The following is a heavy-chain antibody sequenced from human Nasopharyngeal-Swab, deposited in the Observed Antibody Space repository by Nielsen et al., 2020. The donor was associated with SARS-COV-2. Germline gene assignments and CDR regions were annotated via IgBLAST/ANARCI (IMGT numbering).Heavy chain of an antibody. V-gene: IGHV1-46*01. CDR1: GYTFTSYY. J-gene: IGHJ6*02. Sequence: ASVKVSCKASGYTFTSYYMHWVRQAPGQGLEWMGIINPSGGSTSYAQKFQGRVTMTRNTSISTAYMELSSLRSEDTAVYYCARVTDYDSSGYYYGYYYYGMDVWGQGTTVTVSS. CDR2: INPSGGST. D-gene: IGHD3-22*01. CDR3: ARVTDYDSSGYYYGYYYYGMDV.